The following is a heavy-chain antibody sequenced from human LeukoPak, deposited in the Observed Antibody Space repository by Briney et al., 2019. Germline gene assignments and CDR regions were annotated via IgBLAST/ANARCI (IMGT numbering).Heavy chain of an antibody. CDR3: ARRPDDFWSGYYFH. J-gene: IGHJ4*02. CDR2: INHSGST. D-gene: IGHD3-3*01. Sequence: PSETLSPTCAVYGGSFSSYYWSWIRQPPGKGLEWIGEINHSGSTKYNPSLKSRVTISADTSKNQFSLKLSSVTAADTGVYYCARRPDDFWSGYYFHWGQGTLVTVSS. V-gene: IGHV4-34*01. CDR1: GGSFSSYY.